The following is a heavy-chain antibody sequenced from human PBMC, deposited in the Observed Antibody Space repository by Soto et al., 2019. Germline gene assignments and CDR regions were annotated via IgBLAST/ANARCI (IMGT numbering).Heavy chain of an antibody. Sequence: PGESLKISCAASGSTFSSYSMNWVRQAPGKGLEWVSVIRSRGDRIFYADSVQGRFTISRDNSRNTLYLQMNYLSAEDTAVYYCAKQQGPGTPYYYAMDVWGQGTTVTVSS. J-gene: IGHJ6*02. D-gene: IGHD1-1*01. V-gene: IGHV3-23*01. CDR3: AKQQGPGTPYYYAMDV. CDR1: GSTFSSYS. CDR2: IRSRGDRI.